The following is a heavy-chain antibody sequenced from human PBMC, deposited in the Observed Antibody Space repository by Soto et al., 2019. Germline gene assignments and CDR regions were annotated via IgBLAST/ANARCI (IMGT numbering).Heavy chain of an antibody. J-gene: IGHJ4*02. D-gene: IGHD3-10*01. CDR1: GGSINNYY. Sequence: PSETLSLTCTVSGGSINNYYWSWIRQPPGKGLEWIGFIYYSGSTNYNPSLKSRVTISVDTSKNQFSLKLRFVTAADTAVYYCARSRDLPYYYGSGSYSYFFDHWGQGTLVTVSS. V-gene: IGHV4-59*01. CDR2: IYYSGST. CDR3: ARSRDLPYYYGSGSYSYFFDH.